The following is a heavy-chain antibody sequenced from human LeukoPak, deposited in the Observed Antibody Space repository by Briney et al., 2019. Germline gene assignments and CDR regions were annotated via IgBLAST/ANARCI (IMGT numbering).Heavy chain of an antibody. CDR3: AKEAAYGDYQYYFDY. CDR1: GFTFSSYA. Sequence: GGSLRLSCAASGFTFSSYAMSRVRQAPGKGLEWVSAISGSGGSTYYADSVKGRFTISRDNSKNTLYLQMNNLRAEDTAVYYCAKEAAYGDYQYYFDYWGQGTLVTVSS. V-gene: IGHV3-23*01. J-gene: IGHJ4*02. CDR2: ISGSGGST. D-gene: IGHD4-17*01.